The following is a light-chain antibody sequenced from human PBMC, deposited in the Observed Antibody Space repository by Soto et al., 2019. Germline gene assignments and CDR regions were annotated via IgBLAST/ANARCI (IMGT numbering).Light chain of an antibody. CDR2: GAS. CDR3: QQYGSSPAT. V-gene: IGKV3-20*01. CDR1: QSVSSSY. Sequence: EIVLTQSPGTLSLSPGERATLSCRASQSVSSSYLAWYQQKPGQAPRLLIYGASSRATGIPDRFSGSGSMTDFTLTITRLEPEDFAVYYCQQYGSSPATFGQGTKV. J-gene: IGKJ1*01.